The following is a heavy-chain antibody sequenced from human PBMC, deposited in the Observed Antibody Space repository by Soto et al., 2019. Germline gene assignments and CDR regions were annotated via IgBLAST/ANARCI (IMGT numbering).Heavy chain of an antibody. CDR2: IRYSGDIT. D-gene: IGHD4-17*01. Sequence: EVQLLESGGGLVQPGGSLRLSCAASGFPFSSYAMSWVRQAPGKGLEWVSSIRYSGDITYYGDSVQGRFTISRDNSKNPLYLQVNSLRAEDTAVYYCASAPADFGDRYAFDIWGQGTMVTVSS. CDR3: ASAPADFGDRYAFDI. J-gene: IGHJ3*02. V-gene: IGHV3-23*01. CDR1: GFPFSSYA.